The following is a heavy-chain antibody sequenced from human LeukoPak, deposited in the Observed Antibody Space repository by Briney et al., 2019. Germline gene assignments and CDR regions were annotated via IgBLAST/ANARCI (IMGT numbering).Heavy chain of an antibody. J-gene: IGHJ4*02. V-gene: IGHV3-9*01. CDR2: ISWNSGSI. CDR1: GFTFDDYA. Sequence: GGSLRLSCAASGFTFDDYAMHWVRQAPGKGLEWVSGISWNSGSIGYADSVKGRFTISRDNAKNSLYLQMNSLRAEDTALYYCAKVTYGSGYDYWGQGTLVTVSS. CDR3: AKVTYGSGYDY. D-gene: IGHD3-10*01.